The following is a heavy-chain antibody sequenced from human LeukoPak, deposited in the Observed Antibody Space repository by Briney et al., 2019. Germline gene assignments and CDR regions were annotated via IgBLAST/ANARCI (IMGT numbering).Heavy chain of an antibody. V-gene: IGHV3-33*07. J-gene: IGHJ4*02. CDR2: IWYDGSNK. CDR1: GFTFSTYA. CDR3: ARGIYDSSGYYTIDY. Sequence: GGSLRLSCAASGFTFSTYAVNWVRQAPGKGLEWVAVIWYDGSNKYYADSVKSRFTISRDNSKNTLYLQMNSLRAEDTAVYYCARGIYDSSGYYTIDYWGQGTLVTVSS. D-gene: IGHD3-22*01.